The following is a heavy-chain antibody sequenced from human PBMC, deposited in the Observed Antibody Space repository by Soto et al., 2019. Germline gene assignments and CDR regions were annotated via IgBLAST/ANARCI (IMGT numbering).Heavy chain of an antibody. Sequence: EVQLVQSGAEVKKPGESLKISCKGSGYSFTAYWIVWVRQMPGKGLECMGIIYPGDSDTRYSPSFQGQVTISADKSVNTAYLQWSSLKASDTAMYYCTRLVVRGSSSSGLDSWGQGTLVTVSS. CDR3: TRLVVRGSSSSGLDS. CDR1: GYSFTAYW. V-gene: IGHV5-51*01. CDR2: IYPGDSDT. D-gene: IGHD6-6*01. J-gene: IGHJ5*01.